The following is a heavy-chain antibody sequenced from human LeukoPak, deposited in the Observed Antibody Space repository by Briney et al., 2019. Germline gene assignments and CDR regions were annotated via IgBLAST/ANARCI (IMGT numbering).Heavy chain of an antibody. J-gene: IGHJ3*02. CDR3: ATGEDIVVVPAALAFDI. CDR1: GFTFSSYS. V-gene: IGHV3-48*01. D-gene: IGHD2-2*01. CDR2: ISSSSSTI. Sequence: PGGSLRLSCAASGFTFSSYSMNWVRQAPGKGLEWVSYISSSSSTIYYADSVKGRFTISRDNAKNSLYLQMNSLRAEDTAVYYCATGEDIVVVPAALAFDIWGQGTMATVSS.